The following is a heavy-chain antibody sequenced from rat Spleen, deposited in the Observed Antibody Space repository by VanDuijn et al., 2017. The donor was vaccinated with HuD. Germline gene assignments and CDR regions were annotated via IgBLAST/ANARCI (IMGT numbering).Heavy chain of an antibody. D-gene: IGHD1-9*01. J-gene: IGHJ2*01. V-gene: IGHV5-17*01. CDR3: ARRHYGYTDYFDY. CDR1: GFTFSDYY. CDR2: IIYDGSST. Sequence: EVQLVESDGGLVQPGRSLKLSCAASGFTFSDYYMAWVRQAPKKGLEWVATIIYDGSSTYYRDSVKGRFTISRNNAKSTLYLQMDNLRSEDTATYYCARRHYGYTDYFDYWGQGVMVTVSS.